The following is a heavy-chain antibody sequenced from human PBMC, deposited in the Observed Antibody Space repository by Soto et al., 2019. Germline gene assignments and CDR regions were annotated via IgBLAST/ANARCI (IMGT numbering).Heavy chain of an antibody. J-gene: IGHJ3*01. CDR1: GGSFRREA. CDR3: ARGHEIGGNSDAFDV. D-gene: IGHD2-15*01. CDR2: ILPIFGTA. V-gene: IGHV1-69*12. Sequence: QVQLVQSGAEVKKPGSSVKVSCKASGGSFRREAINWVRQAPGQGPEWMGGILPIFGTADYAQKFQGRFTITAAVSTTTAYMELSSLRFEDTAVYYCARGHEIGGNSDAFDVWGQGTMVTVSS.